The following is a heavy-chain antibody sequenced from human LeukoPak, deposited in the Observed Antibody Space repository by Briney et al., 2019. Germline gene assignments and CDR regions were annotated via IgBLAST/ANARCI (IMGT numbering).Heavy chain of an antibody. CDR2: IYSGGST. CDR1: GFTVSSNY. V-gene: IGHV3-53*01. J-gene: IGHJ4*02. CDR3: AKDNRLHGGLFDY. Sequence: GGSLRLSCAASGFTVSSNYMSWVRQAPGKGLEWVSVIYSGGSTYYADSVKGRFTISRDNSKNTLYLQMNSLRAEDTAVYYCAKDNRLHGGLFDYWGQGTLVTVSS. D-gene: IGHD4-11*01.